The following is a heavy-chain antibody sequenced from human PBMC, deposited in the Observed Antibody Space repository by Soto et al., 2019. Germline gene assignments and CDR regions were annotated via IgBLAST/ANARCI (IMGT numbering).Heavy chain of an antibody. V-gene: IGHV3-30*18. CDR3: AKAVPPFVVVTASDY. J-gene: IGHJ4*02. CDR1: GFTFRNFG. D-gene: IGHD2-21*02. Sequence: GGSLRLSCAASGFTFRNFGMHWVRQAPGKGLEWVAVISYDGTNKYYADSVKGRFTISRDNSKNTPYLQINSLRAEDTAVYYCAKAVPPFVVVTASDYWGQGTLVTVSS. CDR2: ISYDGTNK.